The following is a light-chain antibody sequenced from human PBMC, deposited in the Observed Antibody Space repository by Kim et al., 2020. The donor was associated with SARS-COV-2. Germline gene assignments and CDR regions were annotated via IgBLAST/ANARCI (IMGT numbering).Light chain of an antibody. V-gene: IGKV3-20*01. CDR3: RKFGGSSWT. Sequence: EIVLTQSPGTLSLSPGERATLSCRASQSVSNRNLAWYQQKPGQAPRLLIYRTSSRATGVPDRFSGSGFGTDFTLTISRLEPEDFAVYSCRKFGGSSWTFCEGTKVDIK. J-gene: IGKJ1*01. CDR2: RTS. CDR1: QSVSNRN.